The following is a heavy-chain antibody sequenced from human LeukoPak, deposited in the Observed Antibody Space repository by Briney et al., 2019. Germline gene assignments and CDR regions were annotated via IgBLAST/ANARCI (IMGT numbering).Heavy chain of an antibody. V-gene: IGHV4-59*01. J-gene: IGHJ4*02. D-gene: IGHD2-15*01. CDR1: GGSISGYY. CDR3: ARRIPRSAYLNY. CDR2: IYYTGSA. Sequence: SETLSLTCTVSGGSISGYYWSWIRQPPGKELEYIGYIYYTGSANYNPSLKSRVTISVDTSKNQFSLKLTSVTAADTAVYYCARRIPRSAYLNYWGQGTLVTVSS.